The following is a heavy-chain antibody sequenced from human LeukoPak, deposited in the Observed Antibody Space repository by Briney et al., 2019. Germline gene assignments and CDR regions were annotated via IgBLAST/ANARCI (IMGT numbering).Heavy chain of an antibody. CDR1: GGTFSSYA. CDR2: IIPIFGTA. D-gene: IGHD5-12*01. Sequence: ASVKVSCKASGGTFSSYAISWVRQAPGQGLEWMGGIIPIFGTANYAQKFQGRVTITTDESTSTAYMELSSLRSEDTAVYYCARDLSGYSGYDWGYWGQGTLVTVSS. V-gene: IGHV1-69*05. CDR3: ARDLSGYSGYDWGY. J-gene: IGHJ4*02.